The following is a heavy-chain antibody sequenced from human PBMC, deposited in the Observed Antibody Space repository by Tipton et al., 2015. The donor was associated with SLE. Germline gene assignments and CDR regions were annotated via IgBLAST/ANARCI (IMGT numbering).Heavy chain of an antibody. V-gene: IGHV6-1*01. CDR2: TYYRSKWYN. Sequence: LRLSCAISGDSVSSNSAAWNWIRQSPSRGLEWLGRTYYRSKWYNDYAVSVKSRITINPDTSKNQFSLQLNSVTPEDTAVYYCARDQGGEQGKGPFFDYWGQGTLVTVSS. CDR3: ARDQGGEQGKGPFFDY. CDR1: GDSVSSNSAA. D-gene: IGHD7-27*01. J-gene: IGHJ4*02.